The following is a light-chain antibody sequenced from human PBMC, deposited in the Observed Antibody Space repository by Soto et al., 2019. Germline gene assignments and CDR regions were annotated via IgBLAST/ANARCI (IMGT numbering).Light chain of an antibody. CDR2: EGS. J-gene: IGLJ1*01. V-gene: IGLV2-23*01. Sequence: QSVLTQPASVSESPGQSITISCTGTSSDVGSYNLVSWYQQHPGKAPILMIYEGSKRPSGVSNRFSGSKSGNTASLTISGLQVEDEADYYCCSYAGTSTYVFGTGTKVTVL. CDR3: CSYAGTSTYV. CDR1: SSDVGSYNL.